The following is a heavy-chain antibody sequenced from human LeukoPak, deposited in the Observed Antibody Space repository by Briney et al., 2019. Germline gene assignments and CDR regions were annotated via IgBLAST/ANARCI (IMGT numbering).Heavy chain of an antibody. D-gene: IGHD3-10*01. Sequence: SETLSLTCTVSGGSISSYYWGWIRQPPGKGLEWIGSIYYSGGTYYNPSLKSRVTISVDTSKNQFSLKLSSVTAADTAVYYCARQQSAGAFDYWGQGTLVTVSS. CDR1: GGSISSYY. CDR2: IYYSGGT. J-gene: IGHJ4*02. V-gene: IGHV4-39*01. CDR3: ARQQSAGAFDY.